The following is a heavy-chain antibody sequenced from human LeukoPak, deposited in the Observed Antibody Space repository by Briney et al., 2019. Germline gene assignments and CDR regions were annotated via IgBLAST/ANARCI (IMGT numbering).Heavy chain of an antibody. J-gene: IGHJ4*02. CDR1: GFTFSSYS. CDR3: ARDRLAIFGLVDY. V-gene: IGHV3-21*01. D-gene: IGHD3-3*01. Sequence: GGSLRLSCAASGFTFSSYSMNWVRQAPGKGLEWVSSISSSSSYIHYADSVKGRFTISRDNAKNSLYLQMNSLRAEDTAVYYCARDRLAIFGLVDYWGQGTLVTVSS. CDR2: ISSSSSYI.